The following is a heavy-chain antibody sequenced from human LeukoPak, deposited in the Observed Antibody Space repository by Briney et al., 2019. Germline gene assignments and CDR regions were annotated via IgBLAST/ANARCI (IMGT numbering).Heavy chain of an antibody. CDR2: ISSSSSTI. Sequence: GGSLRLSCAASGFTFSSYSMNWVRQAPGKGLEWVSYISSSSSTIYYADSVKGRFTISRDNAKNSLYLQMNSLRAEDTAVYYCARGVDYGGNALLGPWYFDLWGRGTLVTVSS. V-gene: IGHV3-48*04. D-gene: IGHD4-23*01. CDR1: GFTFSSYS. J-gene: IGHJ2*01. CDR3: ARGVDYGGNALLGPWYFDL.